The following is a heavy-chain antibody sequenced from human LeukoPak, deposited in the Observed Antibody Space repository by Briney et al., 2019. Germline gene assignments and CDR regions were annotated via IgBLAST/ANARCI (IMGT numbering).Heavy chain of an antibody. J-gene: IGHJ3*02. CDR3: ARDPQGGFSYGWGALDI. CDR1: GFTFSSSA. CDR2: ISYDGSNK. Sequence: GGSLRLSCAASGFTFSSSAMHWVRQAPGKGLEWVAVISYDGSNKYYTDSVKGRFIISRDNSKNTLYVQMTSLRPEDTAVYYRARDPQGGFSYGWGALDIWVQGTVVTVSS. V-gene: IGHV3-30*03. D-gene: IGHD5-18*01.